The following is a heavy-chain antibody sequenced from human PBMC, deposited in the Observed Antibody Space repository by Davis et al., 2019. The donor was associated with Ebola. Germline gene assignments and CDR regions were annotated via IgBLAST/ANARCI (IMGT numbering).Heavy chain of an antibody. CDR3: ARLLYDYVWGSPDY. CDR1: GYSFTSYW. J-gene: IGHJ4*02. CDR2: IYPGDSDT. D-gene: IGHD3-16*01. V-gene: IGHV5-51*01. Sequence: PGGSLRLSCKGSGYSFTSYWIGWVRQMPGKGLEWMGIIYPGDSDTRYSPSFQGQVTISADKSISTAYLQWSSLKASDTAMYYCARLLYDYVWGSPDYWGQGTLVTVSS.